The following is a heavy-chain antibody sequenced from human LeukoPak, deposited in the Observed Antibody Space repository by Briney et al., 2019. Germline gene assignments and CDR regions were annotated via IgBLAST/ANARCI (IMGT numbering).Heavy chain of an antibody. V-gene: IGHV4-34*01. Sequence: SETLSLTCAVYGGSFSGYYWSWIRQPPGKGLEWIGEINHSGSTNYNPSLKSRVTISVDTSKNQFSLKLSPVTAADTAVYYGAGARPYSSGWYYQEWFDPWGQGTLVTVSS. D-gene: IGHD6-19*01. CDR3: AGARPYSSGWYYQEWFDP. CDR1: GGSFSGYY. J-gene: IGHJ5*02. CDR2: INHSGST.